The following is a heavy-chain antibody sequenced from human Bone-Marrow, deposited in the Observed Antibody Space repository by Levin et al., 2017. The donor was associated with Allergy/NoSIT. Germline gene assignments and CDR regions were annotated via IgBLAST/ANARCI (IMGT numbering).Heavy chain of an antibody. V-gene: IGHV4-59*01. CDR3: ARSSWEEYFHH. J-gene: IGHJ1*01. D-gene: IGHD1-26*01. CDR1: GGSIGSYY. Sequence: SCTVSGGSIGSYYWSWIRQPPGMGLEWIAYIYSSGSTNYNPSFKSRVTISVDTSKNQFSLKLSSVTAADTAVYYCARSSWEEYFHHWGRGTLVSVSS. CDR2: IYSSGST.